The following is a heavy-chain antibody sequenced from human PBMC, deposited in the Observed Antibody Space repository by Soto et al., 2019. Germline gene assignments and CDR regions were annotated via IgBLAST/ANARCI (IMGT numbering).Heavy chain of an antibody. J-gene: IGHJ3*02. V-gene: IGHV3-23*01. D-gene: IGHD2-15*01. CDR1: GFTFSSYA. CDR2: ISGNSGST. Sequence: GGSLRLSCAASGFTFSSYAMSWVRQAPGKGLEWVSSISGNSGSTYYADFVRGRFTISRDKSKNTLYLQMNSLRAEDTAVYYCAKDIVAVVAAGDAFDIWGQGTMVTVSS. CDR3: AKDIVAVVAAGDAFDI.